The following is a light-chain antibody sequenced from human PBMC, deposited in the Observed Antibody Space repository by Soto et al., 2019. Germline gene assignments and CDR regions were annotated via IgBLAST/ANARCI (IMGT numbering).Light chain of an antibody. CDR2: HIS. CDR3: QQHNQWTIT. V-gene: IGKV3-11*01. CDR1: QSVSSY. Sequence: EVVLTQSPATLSLSPGERATLSCRASQSVSSYLAWYQQKPGQAPKLIIYHISTRATGIPARFSGSGSGTECTLTINSLQSEDVAVYYCQQHNQWTITFCQGTRLEIK. J-gene: IGKJ5*01.